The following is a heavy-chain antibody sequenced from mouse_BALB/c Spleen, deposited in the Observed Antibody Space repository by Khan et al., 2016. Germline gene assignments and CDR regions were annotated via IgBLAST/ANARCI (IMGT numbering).Heavy chain of an antibody. V-gene: IGHV9-2-1*01. Sequence: QIQLVQSGPELKKPGETVKISCKASGYTFTDYSMHWVKQAPGKGLKWMGWINTETGEPTYADDFKGRFAFSLETSASTAYLQINNLKNEDTATYFCASDGYSAWFAYWCQGTLVTVSA. CDR2: INTETGEP. CDR1: GYTFTDYS. CDR3: ASDGYSAWFAY. J-gene: IGHJ3*01. D-gene: IGHD2-3*01.